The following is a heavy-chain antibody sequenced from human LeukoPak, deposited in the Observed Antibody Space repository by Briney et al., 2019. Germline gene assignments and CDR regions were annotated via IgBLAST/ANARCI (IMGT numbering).Heavy chain of an antibody. Sequence: RGSLRLSCAASGFTFSSYAMSWVRQAPGKGLEWISAISGSGGSTYYADSVKGRFTISRDNSKNTLYLQVNSLRAEDTAVYYCAKGYSGYEGMFDWWGQGTLVTVSS. CDR2: ISGSGGST. D-gene: IGHD5-12*01. J-gene: IGHJ4*02. CDR1: GFTFSSYA. CDR3: AKGYSGYEGMFDW. V-gene: IGHV3-23*01.